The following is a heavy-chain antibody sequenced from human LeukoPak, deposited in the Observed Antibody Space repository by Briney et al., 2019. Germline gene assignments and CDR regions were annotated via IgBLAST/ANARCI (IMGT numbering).Heavy chain of an antibody. V-gene: IGHV4-39*07. J-gene: IGHJ4*02. CDR2: IYYSGST. CDR1: GGSISSSSYY. CDR3: ARAPIQLWSFDY. D-gene: IGHD5-18*01. Sequence: SETLSLTCTVSGGSISSSSYYWGWIRQPPGKGLEWIGSIYYSGSTYYNPSLKSRVTISVDTSKNQFSLKLSSVTAADTAVYYCARAPIQLWSFDYWGQGTLVTVSS.